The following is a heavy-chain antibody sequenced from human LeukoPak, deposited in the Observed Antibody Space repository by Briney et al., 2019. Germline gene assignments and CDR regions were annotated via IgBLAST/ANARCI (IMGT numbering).Heavy chain of an antibody. D-gene: IGHD6-13*01. CDR1: GFTFSTYS. V-gene: IGHV3-21*06. CDR2: ISSNSRYI. Sequence: GGSLRLSCAASGFTFSTYSMNWVRQAPGKGLEWVSSISSNSRYIYYADSMRGRFTISRDNAKNSLYLQMNSLEPEDTAVYYCARVAEAAAFDSWGQGTLVTVSS. CDR3: ARVAEAAAFDS. J-gene: IGHJ4*02.